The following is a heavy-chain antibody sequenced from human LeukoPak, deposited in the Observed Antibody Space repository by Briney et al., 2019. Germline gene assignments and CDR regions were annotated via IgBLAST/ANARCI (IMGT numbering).Heavy chain of an antibody. Sequence: ASVKVSCKASGYTFTSYGISWVRQAPGQGLEWMGWISAYNGNTNYAQKLQGRVTMTTDTSTSTAYMELRSLRSDDTAVYYCASHRAVAGIKGDAFDIWGQGTMVTVSS. J-gene: IGHJ3*02. CDR3: ASHRAVAGIKGDAFDI. CDR1: GYTFTSYG. CDR2: ISAYNGNT. D-gene: IGHD6-19*01. V-gene: IGHV1-18*01.